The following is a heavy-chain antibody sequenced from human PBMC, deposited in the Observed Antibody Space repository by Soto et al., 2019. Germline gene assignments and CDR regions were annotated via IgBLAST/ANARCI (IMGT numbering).Heavy chain of an antibody. D-gene: IGHD6-13*01. V-gene: IGHV3-53*01. CDR2: IYSGGST. Sequence: EVQLVESGGGLIQPGGSLRLSCAASGFTVSSNYMSWVRQAPGKGLEWVSVIYSGGSTYYADSVKGRFTISRDNSKTTLYLQINSLRAEDTAVYYCARDGTLYYGMDVWGQGTTVTVSS. CDR1: GFTVSSNY. CDR3: ARDGTLYYGMDV. J-gene: IGHJ6*02.